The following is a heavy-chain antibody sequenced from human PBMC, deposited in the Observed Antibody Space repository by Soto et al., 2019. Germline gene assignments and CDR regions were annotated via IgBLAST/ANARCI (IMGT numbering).Heavy chain of an antibody. CDR2: IWYDGSNK. CDR1: GFTFSSYG. Sequence: SLRLSCAASGFTFSSYGMHWVRQAPGKGLEWVAVIWYDGSNKYYADSVKGRFTISRDNSKNTLYLQMNSLRAEDTAVYYCSRVVTIFGVVIGEGDAFDIWGQGTMVTVSS. V-gene: IGHV3-33*01. CDR3: SRVVTIFGVVIGEGDAFDI. J-gene: IGHJ3*02. D-gene: IGHD3-3*01.